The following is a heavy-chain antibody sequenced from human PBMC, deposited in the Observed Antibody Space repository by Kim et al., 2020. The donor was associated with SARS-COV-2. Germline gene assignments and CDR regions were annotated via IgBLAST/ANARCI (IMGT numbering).Heavy chain of an antibody. CDR3: ARVRIAAAGFDY. V-gene: IGHV3-33*01. D-gene: IGHD6-13*01. Sequence: YNADSVKGRFTISRDNSKNTLYLQMNNLRAEDTAVYYCARVRIAAAGFDYWGQGTLVTVSS. J-gene: IGHJ4*02.